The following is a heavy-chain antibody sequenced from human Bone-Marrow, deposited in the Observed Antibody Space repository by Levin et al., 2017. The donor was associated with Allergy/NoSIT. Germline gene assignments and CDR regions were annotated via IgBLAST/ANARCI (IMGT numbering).Heavy chain of an antibody. CDR2: IKQDGYQT. D-gene: IGHD5-24*01. J-gene: IGHJ4*02. V-gene: IGHV3-7*04. CDR3: ARHNWYHFDY. CDR1: GFTFTSFS. Sequence: GASVKVSCAAPGFTFTSFSMTWVRQAPGKGLEWVANIKQDGYQTNYVDSVKGRFIISRDNAQNSVYLQMNSLRAEDTAVYYCARHNWYHFDYWGQGVLVTVSS.